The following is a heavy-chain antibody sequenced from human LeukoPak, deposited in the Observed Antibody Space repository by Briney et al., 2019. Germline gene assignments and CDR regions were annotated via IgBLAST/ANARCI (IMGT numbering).Heavy chain of an antibody. J-gene: IGHJ4*02. D-gene: IGHD4-17*01. CDR1: GGSISSTGYY. CDR3: ARQYGPIDY. V-gene: IGHV4-39*01. CDR2: IYYGGST. Sequence: SETLSLTCTVSGGSISSTGYYWGWIRQPPGRGLEWIGSIYYGGSTYYNPSLKSRVTISVDTSKNQFSLKLYSVTAADTSVYYCARQYGPIDYWGQGTLVTVSS.